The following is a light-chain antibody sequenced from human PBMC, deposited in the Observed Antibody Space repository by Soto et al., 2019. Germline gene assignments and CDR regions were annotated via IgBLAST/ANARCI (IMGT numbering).Light chain of an antibody. CDR3: SSSAGSYTYV. CDR1: SSDVGGYKH. V-gene: IGLV2-11*01. J-gene: IGLJ1*01. Sequence: QSVLTQPRSVSGPPGQSVSISCTGTSSDVGGYKHVSWYQHHPGKAPKLMIFDVIKRPSGVPDRFSGSKSGNTASLTISGLQAEDEADYYCSSSAGSYTYVFGTGTKVTVL. CDR2: DVI.